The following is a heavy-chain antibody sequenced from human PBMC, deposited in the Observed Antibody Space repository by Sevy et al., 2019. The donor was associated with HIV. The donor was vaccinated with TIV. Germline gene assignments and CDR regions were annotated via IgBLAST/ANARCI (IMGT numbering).Heavy chain of an antibody. Sequence: GGSLRLSCAASGFTFSSYAMSWVRQAPGKGLEWVSAISGSGGSTYYADSVKGRFTISRDNSKNTLYLQMNSLRAEDTAVYYCAQVASSGSYYISVLDAFDIWGQGTMVTVSS. CDR3: AQVASSGSYYISVLDAFDI. CDR2: ISGSGGST. D-gene: IGHD1-26*01. V-gene: IGHV3-23*01. J-gene: IGHJ3*02. CDR1: GFTFSSYA.